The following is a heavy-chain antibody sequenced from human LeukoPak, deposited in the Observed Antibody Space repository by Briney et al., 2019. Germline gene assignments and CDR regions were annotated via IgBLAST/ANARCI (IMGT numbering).Heavy chain of an antibody. CDR1: GYIFINHG. Sequence: GASVKVSCKASGYIFINHGIAWVRQAPGQGLEYMGWISAYNGNTDYAQNLQGRVTMTTDTSTTTAYMELRSLTSDDTAVYYCAGWGPSPSDYWGQGTLVTVSS. CDR2: ISAYNGNT. J-gene: IGHJ4*02. D-gene: IGHD3-16*01. V-gene: IGHV1-18*01. CDR3: AGWGPSPSDY.